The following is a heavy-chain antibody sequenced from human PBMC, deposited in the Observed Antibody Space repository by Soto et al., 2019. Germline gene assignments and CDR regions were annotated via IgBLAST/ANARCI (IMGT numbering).Heavy chain of an antibody. CDR2: IGGSGGST. CDR1: GFTFSSYA. J-gene: IGHJ6*02. V-gene: IGHV3-23*01. Sequence: LRLSCAASGFTFSSYAMSWVRQAPGKGLEWVSAIGGSGGSTYYADSVKGRFTISRDNSKNTLFLQMNSLRAEDTAVYYCAKDPYYYDTSEMDVWGQGTTVTVSS. CDR3: AKDPYYYDTSEMDV. D-gene: IGHD3-22*01.